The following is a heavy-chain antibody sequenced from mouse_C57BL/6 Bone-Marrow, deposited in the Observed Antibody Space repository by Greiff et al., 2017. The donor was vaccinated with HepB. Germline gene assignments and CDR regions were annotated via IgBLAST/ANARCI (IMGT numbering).Heavy chain of an antibody. D-gene: IGHD4-1*01. J-gene: IGHJ3*01. CDR2: IYPRSGNT. CDR3: ARRDWDY. Sequence: QVQLQQSGAELARPGASVKLSCKASGYTFTSYGISWVKQRTGQGLEWIGEIYPRSGNTYYNEKFKGKATLTADKSSSTAYMELRSLTSEDSAVYFCARRDWDYWGQGTLVTVSA. CDR1: GYTFTSYG. V-gene: IGHV1-81*01.